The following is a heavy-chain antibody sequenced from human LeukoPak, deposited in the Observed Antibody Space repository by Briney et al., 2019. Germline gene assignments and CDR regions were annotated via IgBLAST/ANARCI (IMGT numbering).Heavy chain of an antibody. Sequence: GGSLRLSCAASGFTFSSWSMNWVRQAPGKGLEWLSYISSGSSPIYYADSVKGRFTISRDDAKNLVYLQMNSLRAEDTAVYYCTYLWTPYYNDKWLDPWGQGALVTVSS. J-gene: IGHJ5*02. CDR3: TYLWTPYYNDKWLDP. V-gene: IGHV3-48*04. D-gene: IGHD3/OR15-3a*01. CDR2: ISSGSSPI. CDR1: GFTFSSWS.